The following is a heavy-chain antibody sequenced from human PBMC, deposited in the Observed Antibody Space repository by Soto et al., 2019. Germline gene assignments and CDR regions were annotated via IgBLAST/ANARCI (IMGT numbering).Heavy chain of an antibody. Sequence: PGGSLRLSCTASGFIFDSYAMSWVRQAPGKGLECISTISGSGHNTYYADSVKGRFTISRDSPKDTVYLQMNNLRADDTAVYFCGGGPDYRNNYYYGMDVWGQGTTVTVS. V-gene: IGHV3-23*01. CDR1: GFIFDSYA. J-gene: IGHJ6*02. D-gene: IGHD3-10*01. CDR2: ISGSGHNT. CDR3: GGGPDYRNNYYYGMDV.